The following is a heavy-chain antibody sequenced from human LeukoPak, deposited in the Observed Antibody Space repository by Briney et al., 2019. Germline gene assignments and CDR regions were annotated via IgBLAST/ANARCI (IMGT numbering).Heavy chain of an antibody. CDR3: ARDGSWIQLLPFDC. D-gene: IGHD5-18*01. J-gene: IGHJ4*02. CDR1: GFTFSNYS. V-gene: IGHV3-48*01. Sequence: GGSLRLSCAASGFTFSNYSMNWVRQAPGKGLEWVSYISSSSSTIYYAGSVKGRFTISRDNAKNSLYLQMNSLRAEDTAVYYCARDGSWIQLLPFDCWGQGTLVTVSS. CDR2: ISSSSSTI.